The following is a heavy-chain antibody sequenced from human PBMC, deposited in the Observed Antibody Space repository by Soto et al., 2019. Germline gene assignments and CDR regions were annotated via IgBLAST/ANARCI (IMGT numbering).Heavy chain of an antibody. V-gene: IGHV3-33*01. D-gene: IGHD3-22*01. J-gene: IGHJ6*02. CDR2: IWPDGSNK. Sequence: FAASGFIFNTYGMHWVRQAPGKGLEWVAVIWPDGSNKYYADSVSGQFTISRDNSKNTVFLQMNSLSADDTAVYYCSRAAWFYYGMDVWGQGTTVTVSS. CDR1: GFIFNTYG. CDR3: SRAAWFYYGMDV.